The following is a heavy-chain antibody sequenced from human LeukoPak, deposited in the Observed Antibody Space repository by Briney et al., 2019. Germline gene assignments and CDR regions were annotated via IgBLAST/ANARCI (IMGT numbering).Heavy chain of an antibody. CDR1: GFTFSSYS. V-gene: IGHV3-48*04. J-gene: IGHJ3*02. D-gene: IGHD2-2*01. CDR3: AKDDQYQPPDAFDI. Sequence: GGSLRLSCAASGFTFSSYSMNWVRQAPGKGLEWVSYISSSSSTIYYADSVKGRFTISRDNAKNSLYLQMNSLRAEDTAVYYCAKDDQYQPPDAFDIWGQGTMVTVSS. CDR2: ISSSSSTI.